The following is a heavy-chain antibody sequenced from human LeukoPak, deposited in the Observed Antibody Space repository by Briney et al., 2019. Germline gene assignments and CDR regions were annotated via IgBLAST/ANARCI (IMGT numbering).Heavy chain of an antibody. J-gene: IGHJ4*02. Sequence: SVKVSCKASGGTFSSYAITWVRQAPGQGLEWMGRIIPIFGTANHAQKFQGRVTITTDESTSTAYMELSTLRSDDTAVYYCARERPPGDSSNWFLEGYFDIWGQGTLVTVSS. D-gene: IGHD6-13*01. CDR3: ARERPPGDSSNWFLEGYFDI. V-gene: IGHV1-69*05. CDR2: IIPIFGTA. CDR1: GGTFSSYA.